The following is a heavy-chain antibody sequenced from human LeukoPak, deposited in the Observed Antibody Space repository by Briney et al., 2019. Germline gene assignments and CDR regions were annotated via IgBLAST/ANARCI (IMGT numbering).Heavy chain of an antibody. CDR3: ARDVSSWYDFDY. Sequence: GGSLRLSCAASGFTFSSYEMNWVRQAPGKGLEWVSSISSSSSYIFYADSVKGRFTISRDNAKNSLYLQMNSLRAEDTAVYYCARDVSSWYDFDYWGQGTLVTVSS. CDR2: ISSSSSYI. V-gene: IGHV3-21*01. CDR1: GFTFSSYE. D-gene: IGHD6-13*01. J-gene: IGHJ4*02.